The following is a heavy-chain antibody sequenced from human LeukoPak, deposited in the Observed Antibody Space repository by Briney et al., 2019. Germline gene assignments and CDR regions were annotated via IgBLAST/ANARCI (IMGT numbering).Heavy chain of an antibody. D-gene: IGHD3-22*01. CDR1: GFTFSSYA. Sequence: GGSLRLSCAASGFTFSSYAMSWVRQAPGKGLEWVSAISGSGGSTYYADSVKGRFTISRDNSKNTLYLQMNSLRAEDTAVYYCAKDPNDYYDSWAFGYWGQGTLVTVSS. J-gene: IGHJ4*02. CDR2: ISGSGGST. V-gene: IGHV3-23*01. CDR3: AKDPNDYYDSWAFGY.